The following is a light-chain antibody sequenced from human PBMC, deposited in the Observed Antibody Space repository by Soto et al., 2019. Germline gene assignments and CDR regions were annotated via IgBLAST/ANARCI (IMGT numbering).Light chain of an antibody. CDR1: QSLSSN. Sequence: EIVLTQLPDSVYVSPGEGATFSCRASQSLSSNVAWYQQRPGQAPRLLIYATSSRASDVPARFSGSGSGTEFTLTIASLQSEDFAIYYCQQYNHWPRMPYFRGATKVDIK. CDR2: ATS. J-gene: IGKJ4*01. V-gene: IGKV3-15*01. CDR3: QQYNHWPRMPY.